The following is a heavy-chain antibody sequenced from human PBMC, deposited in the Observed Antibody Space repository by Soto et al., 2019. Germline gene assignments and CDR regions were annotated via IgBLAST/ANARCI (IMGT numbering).Heavy chain of an antibody. CDR3: ARLRIDDIEVGWFDP. CDR1: GGSISSSSYY. V-gene: IGHV4-39*01. J-gene: IGHJ5*02. Sequence: QLQLQESGPGLVKPSETLSLTCTVSGGSISSSSYYWGWIRQPPGKGLEWIGSIYYSGSTYYNPSLKSRVTISVDTSKNQFSLKLSSVTAADTAVYYCARLRIDDIEVGWFDPWGQGTLVTVSS. CDR2: IYYSGST. D-gene: IGHD5-12*01.